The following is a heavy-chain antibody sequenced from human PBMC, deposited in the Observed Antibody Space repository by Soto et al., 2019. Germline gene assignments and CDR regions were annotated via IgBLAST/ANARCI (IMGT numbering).Heavy chain of an antibody. CDR1: GFSLRSYA. CDR2: ISGTAESI. V-gene: IGHV3-23*01. Sequence: GGSLRLSCAASGFSLRSYAVTWVRQVPGKGLEWVSVISGTAESIYYVDSVKGRFTISRDNAKTSLYLQMDSLRPEDTAIYYCAREGVTNYTDYYFDLWGHGVLVTVS. CDR3: AREGVTNYTDYYFDL. D-gene: IGHD4-4*01. J-gene: IGHJ4*01.